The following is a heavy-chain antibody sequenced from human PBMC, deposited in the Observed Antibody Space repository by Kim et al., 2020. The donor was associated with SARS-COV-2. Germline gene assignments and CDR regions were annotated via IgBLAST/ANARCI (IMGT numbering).Heavy chain of an antibody. V-gene: IGHV1-2*02. J-gene: IGHJ4*02. CDR1: GYTFTGYY. D-gene: IGHD7-27*01. CDR2: INPNSGGT. CDR3: ARVSLGKGGYYFDY. Sequence: ASVKVSCKASGYTFTGYYMHWVRQAPGQGLEWMGWINPNSGGTNYAQKFQGRVTMTRDTSISTAYMELSRLRSDDTAVYYCARVSLGKGGYYFDYWGQGTLVTVSS.